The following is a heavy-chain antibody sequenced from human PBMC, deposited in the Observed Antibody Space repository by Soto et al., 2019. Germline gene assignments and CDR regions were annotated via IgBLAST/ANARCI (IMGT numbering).Heavy chain of an antibody. V-gene: IGHV4-59*12. J-gene: IGHJ3*02. D-gene: IGHD3-9*01. CDR2: FYYSGDT. CDR1: GGSIGRDC. Sequence: SETLSLTCSVSGGSIGRDCWSWVRHAPGEGLGSIGYFYYSGDTGYNPSVESRVTVSVHTAKEQFSLKLRSVTAADAAVSYCARGDYFTFDILPGPPDAFDIWGQGTMDTGSS. CDR3: ARGDYFTFDILPGPPDAFDI.